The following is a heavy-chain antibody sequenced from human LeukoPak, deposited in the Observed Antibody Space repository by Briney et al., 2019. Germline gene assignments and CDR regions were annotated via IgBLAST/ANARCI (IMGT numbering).Heavy chain of an antibody. D-gene: IGHD5-24*01. Sequence: PGGSLRLSCAASGFIFSNFGIHWVRQAAGKGLEWVAFIGFDGRDKHYADSVKGRFTISRDDSKNTLYLQMDSLRGEDTAVYYCAKDRENRNGYPLNYWGQGTLVTVSS. CDR3: AKDRENRNGYPLNY. J-gene: IGHJ4*02. V-gene: IGHV3-30*02. CDR1: GFIFSNFG. CDR2: IGFDGRDK.